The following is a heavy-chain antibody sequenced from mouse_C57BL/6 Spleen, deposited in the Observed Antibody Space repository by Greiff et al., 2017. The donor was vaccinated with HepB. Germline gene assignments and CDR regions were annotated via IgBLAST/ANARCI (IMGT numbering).Heavy chain of an antibody. CDR3: ARRFYDGYYAMDY. CDR1: GYTFTSYW. J-gene: IGHJ4*01. CDR2: INPSSGYT. V-gene: IGHV1-7*01. Sequence: QVHVKQSGAELAKPGASVKLSCKASGYTFTSYWMHWVKQRPGQGLEWIGYINPSSGYTKYNQKFKDKATLTADKSSSTAYMQLSSLTYEDSAVYYCARRFYDGYYAMDYWGQGTSVTVSS. D-gene: IGHD2-3*01.